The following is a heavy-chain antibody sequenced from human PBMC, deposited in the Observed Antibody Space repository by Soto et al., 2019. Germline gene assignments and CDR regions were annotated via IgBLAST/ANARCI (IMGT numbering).Heavy chain of an antibody. D-gene: IGHD3-10*01. J-gene: IGHJ4*02. V-gene: IGHV5-51*01. Sequence: LGESLKISCQGSGYRFTSYWIAWVRQMPGKGLEWMGIIYPSDSDTRYSPSFQGQVTISADKSISTAYLQWSSLKASDTAMYYCARLFGSATYPDSWGQRTLVTVSS. CDR3: ARLFGSATYPDS. CDR2: IYPSDSDT. CDR1: GYRFTSYW.